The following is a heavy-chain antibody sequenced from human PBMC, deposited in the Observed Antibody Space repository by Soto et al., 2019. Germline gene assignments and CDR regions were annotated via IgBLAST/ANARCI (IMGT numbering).Heavy chain of an antibody. CDR3: ASIAAPGTTHFDF. V-gene: IGHV4-39*01. D-gene: IGHD6-13*01. CDR2: IYYSGNT. CDR1: GGSLGSSGYY. Sequence: SETLSLTCTVSGGSLGSSGYYWGWIRQSPGKGLEWIGNIYYSGNTFYNPSLKSRVTISVDTSKNQIYLHLSAVTAADTAIFYCASIAAPGTTHFDFWGQGTLDTVSS. J-gene: IGHJ4*02.